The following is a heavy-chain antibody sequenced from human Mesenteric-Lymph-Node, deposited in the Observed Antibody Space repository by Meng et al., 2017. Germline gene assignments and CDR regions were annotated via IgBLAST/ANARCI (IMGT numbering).Heavy chain of an antibody. J-gene: IGHJ3*02. CDR1: GGTFSSYA. V-gene: IGHV1-69*05. CDR3: AKPIDNDAFDI. Sequence: SVKVSCKASGGTFSSYAISWVRQAPGQGREWMGGIIPIFGTANYAQKFQGRVTITTDESTSTAYMELSSLRSEDTAVYYCAKPIDNDAFDIWGQGTMVTVSS. CDR2: IIPIFGTA. D-gene: IGHD1-14*01.